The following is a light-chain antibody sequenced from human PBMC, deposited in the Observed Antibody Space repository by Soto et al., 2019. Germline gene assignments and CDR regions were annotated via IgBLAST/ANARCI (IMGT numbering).Light chain of an antibody. CDR3: QQYSSDST. Sequence: DIQMTQSPSTLSASVGDRVTITCRASQNINNWLAWYQQKPGKAPKLLIYRASSLENGVPSRFGGRGSGTDFIFTITSLQPDDFAAYYCQQYSSDSTFGQGTKVEI. CDR1: QNINNW. CDR2: RAS. V-gene: IGKV1-5*03. J-gene: IGKJ1*01.